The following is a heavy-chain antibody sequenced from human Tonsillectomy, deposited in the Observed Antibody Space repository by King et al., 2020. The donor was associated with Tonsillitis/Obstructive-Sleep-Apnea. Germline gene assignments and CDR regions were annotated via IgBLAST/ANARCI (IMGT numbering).Heavy chain of an antibody. D-gene: IGHD3-3*01. CDR2: ISSSSSYI. J-gene: IGHJ5*02. CDR3: SRDGTGDYDFWSGYRSHNWFDP. V-gene: IGHV3-21*01. Sequence: EVQLVESGGGLVKPGGSLRLSCAASGFTFSSYSMNWVRQAPGKGLEWVSSISSSSSYIYYADSVKGRFTISRDNAKHSLYLQMNSLRAEDTAVYYCSRDGTGDYDFWSGYRSHNWFDPWGQGTLVTVSS. CDR1: GFTFSSYS.